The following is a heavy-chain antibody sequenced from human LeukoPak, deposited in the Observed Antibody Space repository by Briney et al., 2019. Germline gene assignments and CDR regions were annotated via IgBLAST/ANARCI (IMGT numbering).Heavy chain of an antibody. CDR1: GFTLTNFA. D-gene: IGHD4-17*01. Sequence: GGSLRLSCVASGFTLTNFAMTWVRQPPGKGLEWVSSITGSSGTTYDADSVRGRFTISRDVSKNTLYLQMNGLRAEDTATYYCAKGTAVTPLYYFDYWGQGVLVTVSS. CDR3: AKGTAVTPLYYFDY. J-gene: IGHJ4*02. CDR2: ITGSSGTT. V-gene: IGHV3-23*01.